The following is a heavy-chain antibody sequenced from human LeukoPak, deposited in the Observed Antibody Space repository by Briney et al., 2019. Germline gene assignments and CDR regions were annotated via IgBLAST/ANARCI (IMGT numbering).Heavy chain of an antibody. D-gene: IGHD5-12*01. CDR3: ARVPTMSYYYYMDV. V-gene: IGHV3-64*01. Sequence: GGSLRLSCAASGFTFSSYAMHWVRQAPGKGLEYVSAISSNGGSTYYANSVKGRSTISRDNSKNTLYLQMGSLRAEDMAVYYCARVPTMSYYYYMDVWGKGTTVTISS. J-gene: IGHJ6*03. CDR1: GFTFSSYA. CDR2: ISSNGGST.